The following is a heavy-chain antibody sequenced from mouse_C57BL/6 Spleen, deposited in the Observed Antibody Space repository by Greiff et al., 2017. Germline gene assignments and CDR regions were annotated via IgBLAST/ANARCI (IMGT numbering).Heavy chain of an antibody. CDR3: AYGRDWYFDV. J-gene: IGHJ1*03. Sequence: VQLQQPGAELVRPGSSVKLSCKASGYTFTSCWMHWVKQRPIQGLEWIGNIDPSDSETHYNQKFKDKATLTVDKSSSTAYMQLSSLTSEDSAVYYCAYGRDWYFDVWGTGTTVTVSS. D-gene: IGHD2-1*01. V-gene: IGHV1-52*01. CDR2: IDPSDSET. CDR1: GYTFTSCW.